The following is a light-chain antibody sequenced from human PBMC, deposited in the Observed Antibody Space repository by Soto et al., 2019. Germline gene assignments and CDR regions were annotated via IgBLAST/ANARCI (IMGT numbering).Light chain of an antibody. CDR2: EVS. Sequence: SVLPQPASLYRSSGQSSGISCHGPSTDVGGYNYVSWYQQHPGKVPKLIIYEVSNRPSGVTSRFSGSKSGNTASLTISGLQAEDEADYYCSSYTSSSTRVFGTGTKVTVL. V-gene: IGLV2-14*01. CDR3: SSYTSSSTRV. CDR1: STDVGGYNY. J-gene: IGLJ1*01.